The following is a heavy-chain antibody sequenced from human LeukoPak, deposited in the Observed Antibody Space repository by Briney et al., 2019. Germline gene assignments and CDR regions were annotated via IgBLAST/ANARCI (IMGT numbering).Heavy chain of an antibody. CDR1: GFTFSSYE. D-gene: IGHD4-17*01. Sequence: GGSLRLSCAASGFTFSSYEMNWVRQAPGKGLEWVSYISSSGSTIYYADPVKGRFTISRDNAKNSLYLQMNSLRAEDTAVYYCARSGYGDYALSVAFDIWGQGTMVTVSS. CDR2: ISSSGSTI. V-gene: IGHV3-48*03. CDR3: ARSGYGDYALSVAFDI. J-gene: IGHJ3*02.